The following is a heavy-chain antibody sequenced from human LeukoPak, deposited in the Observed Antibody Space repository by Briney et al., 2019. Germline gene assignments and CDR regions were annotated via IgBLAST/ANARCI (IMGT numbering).Heavy chain of an antibody. CDR3: AVRPSIFCSVLSCYGPPDY. CDR1: GFTFRNYW. D-gene: IGHD2-2*01. Sequence: PGGALRLSCASSGFTFRNYWMNWVRQAPGKGLEWVAYINQGGSEKYYVDSVKGRFTISRDNAKNSLYLQMNSLRAEDTSVYYCAVRPSIFCSVLSCYGPPDYWGQGTPVTVSS. CDR2: INQGGSEK. J-gene: IGHJ4*02. V-gene: IGHV3-7*01.